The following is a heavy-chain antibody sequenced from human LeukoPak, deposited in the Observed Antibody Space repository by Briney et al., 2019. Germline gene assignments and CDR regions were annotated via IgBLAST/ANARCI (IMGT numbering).Heavy chain of an antibody. CDR1: GFTFSNYA. J-gene: IGHJ6*02. Sequence: GGSLSLSCAASGFTFSNYAMCWVRQAPAKGLDWVSAISGSGGGTYYAESVKGRFTISRDNSKNTLYLQMNSLRAEDTAVYYCAKDPYNRHYSTMDVWGQETTVTVSS. CDR2: ISGSGGGT. D-gene: IGHD1-14*01. CDR3: AKDPYNRHYSTMDV. V-gene: IGHV3-23*01.